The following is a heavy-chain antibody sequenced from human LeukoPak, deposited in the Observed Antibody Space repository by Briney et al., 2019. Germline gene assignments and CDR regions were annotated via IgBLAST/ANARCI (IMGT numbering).Heavy chain of an antibody. J-gene: IGHJ4*02. CDR3: AREEYDNGGYYVY. Sequence: GGSLRLSCAASELTFSTHAMIWAWVRQAPGRGLEWVSALNGATGVTYYADSVKGRFALSRDNSKNTVSLQMNSLRAEDTAVYYCAREEYDNGGYYVYWGQGTLVTVSS. V-gene: IGHV3-23*01. CDR1: ELTFSTHA. CDR2: LNGATGVT. D-gene: IGHD3-22*01.